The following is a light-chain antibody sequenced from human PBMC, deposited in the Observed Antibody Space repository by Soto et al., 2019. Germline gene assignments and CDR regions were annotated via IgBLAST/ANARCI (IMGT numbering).Light chain of an antibody. CDR2: EVS. V-gene: IGLV2-8*01. J-gene: IGLJ1*01. CDR1: SSDVGGYKF. Sequence: QSVLTQPPSASGSPGQSVTISCTGTSSDVGGYKFVSWYQQHPGKAPKLIIYEVSQRPSGVPDRFSASKSGDTASLTVSGLGAGEGANYYCSSYAGRNRGVFGSGTKVPVL. CDR3: SSYAGRNRGV.